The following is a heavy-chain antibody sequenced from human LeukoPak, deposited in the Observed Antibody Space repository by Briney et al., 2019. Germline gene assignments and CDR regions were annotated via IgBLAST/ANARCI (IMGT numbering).Heavy chain of an antibody. D-gene: IGHD6-19*01. CDR2: ISSSSSYI. CDR3: ARDGTAVAGTWFDP. Sequence: GGSLRPSCAASGFTFSSYSMNWVRQAPGKGLEWVSSISSSSSYIYYADSVKGRFTISRDNAKNSLYLQMNSLRAEDTAVYYCARDGTAVAGTWFDPWGQGTLVTVSS. J-gene: IGHJ5*02. CDR1: GFTFSSYS. V-gene: IGHV3-21*01.